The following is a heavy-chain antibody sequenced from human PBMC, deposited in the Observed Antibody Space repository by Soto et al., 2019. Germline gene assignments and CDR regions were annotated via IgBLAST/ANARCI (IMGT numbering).Heavy chain of an antibody. J-gene: IGHJ4*02. CDR2: ISGSGGSA. Sequence: PEGTLRLSCAASGGTFSSYARSWVRQAPGKGLEWISRISGSGGSAYYASSVKRRFTISRDNSTNTMYLQINSLRAEDTAVYYCANLSAPKHMRSGFDYWGQGTLVTVSS. D-gene: IGHD6-19*01. CDR1: GGTFSSYA. CDR3: ANLSAPKHMRSGFDY. V-gene: IGHV3-23*01.